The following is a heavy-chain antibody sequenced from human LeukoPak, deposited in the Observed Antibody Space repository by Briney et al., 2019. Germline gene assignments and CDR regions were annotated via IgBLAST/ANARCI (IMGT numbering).Heavy chain of an antibody. CDR1: GRSITSGSYD. CDR2: IYTSGST. J-gene: IGHJ5*02. V-gene: IGHV4-61*02. Sequence: SETLSLTCTVSGRSITSGSYDWSWIRQPAGKGLEWIGRIYTSGSTNYNPSLKSRVTISVDTSKNQFSLKLSSVTAADTAVYYCAREAAAGTCWWFDPWGQGTLVTVSS. CDR3: AREAAAGTCWWFDP. D-gene: IGHD6-13*01.